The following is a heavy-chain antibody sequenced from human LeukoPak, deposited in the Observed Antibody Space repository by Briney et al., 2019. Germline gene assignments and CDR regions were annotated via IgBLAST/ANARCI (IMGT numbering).Heavy chain of an antibody. CDR2: IYTSGST. CDR3: ARDSGPMVRGALDY. CDR1: GGSISSYY. D-gene: IGHD3-10*01. Sequence: SETLSLTCTVSGGSISSYYWSWIRQPAGKGLEWIGRIYTSGSTNYNPSLKSRVTMSVDTSKNQFSLKLSSVTAADTAVYYCARDSGPMVRGALDYWGQGTLVTVSS. J-gene: IGHJ4*02. V-gene: IGHV4-4*07.